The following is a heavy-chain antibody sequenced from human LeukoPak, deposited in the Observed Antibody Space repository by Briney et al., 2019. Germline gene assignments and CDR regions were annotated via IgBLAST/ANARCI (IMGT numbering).Heavy chain of an antibody. D-gene: IGHD1-26*01. J-gene: IGHJ3*02. CDR3: AKDLSSGSYSAPPNDAFDI. V-gene: IGHV3-23*01. CDR1: GFTFSSYA. CDR2: ISGSGGST. Sequence: PGGSLRLSCAASGFTFSSYAMSWVRQAPGKGLEWVSAISGSGGSTYYADSVKGWFTISRDNSKNTLYLQMNSLRAEDTAVYYCAKDLSSGSYSAPPNDAFDIWGQGTMVTVSS.